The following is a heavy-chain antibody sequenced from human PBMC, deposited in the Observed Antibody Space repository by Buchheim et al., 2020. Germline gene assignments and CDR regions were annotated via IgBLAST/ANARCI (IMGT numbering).Heavy chain of an antibody. CDR2: ISSSGNNI. CDR1: GFSFSNYK. V-gene: IGHV3-48*03. D-gene: IGHD2-2*01. CDR3: AREGVLVVPSTVNSDHYYYGLDV. J-gene: IGHJ6*02. Sequence: EVQVVESGGGLIQPGGSLRLSCTASGFSFSNYKMSWVRQAPGKGLEWVSSISSSGNNIDYDDSVRGRFTISRDSAKNSLSLQMNSLRAEDTAVYFCAREGVLVVPSTVNSDHYYYGLDVWGQGTT.